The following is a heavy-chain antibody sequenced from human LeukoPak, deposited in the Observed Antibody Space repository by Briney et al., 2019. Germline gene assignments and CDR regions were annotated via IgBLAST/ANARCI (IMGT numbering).Heavy chain of an antibody. V-gene: IGHV6-1*01. D-gene: IGHD6-13*01. Sequence: SQTLSLTCAISGYSVSSNSAAWSWIRQSPSRGLEWLGRTYYRSKWYYDYAVSVKSRITINPDTSKNEFSLHLNSVTPEDTAVYYCARGPQLVDYYYIDVWAKGTTVTVSS. CDR3: ARGPQLVDYYYIDV. CDR2: TYYRSKWYY. CDR1: GYSVSSNSAA. J-gene: IGHJ6*03.